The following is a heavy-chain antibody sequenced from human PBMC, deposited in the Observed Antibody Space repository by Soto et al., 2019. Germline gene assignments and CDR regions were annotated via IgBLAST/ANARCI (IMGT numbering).Heavy chain of an antibody. V-gene: IGHV4-31*03. J-gene: IGHJ5*02. CDR2: IFYSGTT. CDR1: GGSINTAGYY. CDR3: ARSFYGLSTATGGHWFDP. D-gene: IGHD3-9*01. Sequence: QVQLQESGPGLVKPSQTLSLTCTVSGGSINTAGYYWNWVRHSPGKGLEWIGYIFYSGTTYYNPSLESRLTMSLDKAKNHFSLRLSSVTAADTAYYFCARSFYGLSTATGGHWFDPWGHGTLVTVSS.